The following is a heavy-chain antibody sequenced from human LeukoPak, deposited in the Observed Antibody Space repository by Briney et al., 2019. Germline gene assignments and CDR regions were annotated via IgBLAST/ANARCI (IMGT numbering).Heavy chain of an antibody. CDR2: INHSGST. D-gene: IGHD2-2*02. V-gene: IGHV4-34*01. CDR3: ARVRDCSSTSCYSYYYYYMDV. Sequence: SETLSLTCAVYGGSFSGYYWSWIRQPPGKGLEWIGEINHSGSTNYNPSLKSRVTISVDTSKNQFSLKLSSVTAADTAVYYCARVRDCSSTSCYSYYYYYMDVWGKGTTVIVSS. J-gene: IGHJ6*03. CDR1: GGSFSGYY.